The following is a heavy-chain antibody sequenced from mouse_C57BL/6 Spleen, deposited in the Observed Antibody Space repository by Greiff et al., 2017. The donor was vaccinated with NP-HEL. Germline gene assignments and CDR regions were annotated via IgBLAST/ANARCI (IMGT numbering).Heavy chain of an antibody. J-gene: IGHJ1*03. Sequence: VQLQQPGTELVKPGASVKLSCKASGYTFTSYWMHWVKQRPGQGLEWIGNINPSNGGTNYNEKFKSKATLTVDKSSSTAYMQLSSLTSEDSAVYYGARRGYGSSYWYFDVGGTGTTVTVSS. D-gene: IGHD1-1*01. CDR3: ARRGYGSSYWYFDV. V-gene: IGHV1-53*01. CDR1: GYTFTSYW. CDR2: INPSNGGT.